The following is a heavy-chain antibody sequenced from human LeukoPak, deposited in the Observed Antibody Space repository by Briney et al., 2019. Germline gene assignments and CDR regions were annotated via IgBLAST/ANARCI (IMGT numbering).Heavy chain of an antibody. Sequence: ASVKVSCKAFGYTFTSNYMHWVRQAPGQGPEWMGVISPSGGSTTYAQKFQGRVTLTRDMSISTAYLQWSSLKASDTAMYYCARTGRMTTVTNFDYWGQGTLVTVSS. J-gene: IGHJ4*02. D-gene: IGHD4-17*01. CDR1: GYTFTSNY. CDR3: ARTGRMTTVTNFDY. V-gene: IGHV1-46*01. CDR2: ISPSGGST.